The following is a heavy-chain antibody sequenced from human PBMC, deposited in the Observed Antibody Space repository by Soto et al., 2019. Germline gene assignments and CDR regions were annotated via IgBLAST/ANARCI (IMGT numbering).Heavy chain of an antibody. CDR3: ARTAPMDAGDKYYYDF. J-gene: IGHJ4*02. Sequence: SVKVSCKTSGGTFSTFGISWVRQAPGQGLEWMGGIIPFFGTAEYSQKFEDRITITADESTNTVYMDLRSLTSEDTAIYYCARTAPMDAGDKYYYDFWGQGALVTV. D-gene: IGHD3-16*01. CDR2: IIPFFGTA. V-gene: IGHV1-69*13. CDR1: GGTFSTFG.